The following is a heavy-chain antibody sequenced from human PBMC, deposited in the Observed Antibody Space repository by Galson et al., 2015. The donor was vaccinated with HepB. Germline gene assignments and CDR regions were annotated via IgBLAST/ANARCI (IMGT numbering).Heavy chain of an antibody. V-gene: IGHV2-70*04. Sequence: PALVKPTQTLTLTCTFSGFSLSTSGMRVSWIRQPPGKAPEWLARIDWDDDKFYSTSLKTRLTISKDTSKNQVVLTMTNMDPVDTATYYCARGPLGGIGGYYYYGMDVWGQGTTVTVSS. D-gene: IGHD1-26*01. J-gene: IGHJ6*02. CDR1: GFSLSTSGMR. CDR2: IDWDDDK. CDR3: ARGPLGGIGGYYYYGMDV.